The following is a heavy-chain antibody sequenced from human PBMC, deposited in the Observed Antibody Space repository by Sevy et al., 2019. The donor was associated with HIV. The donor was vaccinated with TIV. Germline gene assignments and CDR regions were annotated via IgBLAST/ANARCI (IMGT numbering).Heavy chain of an antibody. V-gene: IGHV4-61*01. Sequence: SETLSLTCTVSGGSVSSGSYYWSWIRQPPGKGLEWIGYIYYSGSTNYNPSLKSRVTISVDTSKNQFSLKLSPVTAADTAVYYCARGSNYYGSGSYGTRGGVDYWGQGTLVTVSS. CDR2: IYYSGST. J-gene: IGHJ4*02. CDR3: ARGSNYYGSGSYGTRGGVDY. D-gene: IGHD3-10*01. CDR1: GGSVSSGSYY.